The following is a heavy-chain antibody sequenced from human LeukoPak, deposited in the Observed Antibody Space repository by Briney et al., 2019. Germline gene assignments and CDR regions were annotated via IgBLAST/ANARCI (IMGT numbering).Heavy chain of an antibody. D-gene: IGHD2-2*02. CDR3: ARGRKDIVVVPAAIHKYYFDY. CDR1: GGSVSSGSYY. V-gene: IGHV4-39*07. J-gene: IGHJ4*02. CDR2: INHSGST. Sequence: SETLSLTCTVSGGSVSSGSYYWSWIRQPPGKGLEWIGEINHSGSTNYNPSLKSRATISVDTSKNQFSLKLSSVTAADTAVYYCARGRKDIVVVPAAIHKYYFDYWGQGTLVTVSS.